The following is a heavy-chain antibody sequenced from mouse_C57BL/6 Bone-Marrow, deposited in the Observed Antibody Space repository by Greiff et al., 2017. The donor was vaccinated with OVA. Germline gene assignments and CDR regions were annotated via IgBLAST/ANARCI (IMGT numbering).Heavy chain of an antibody. CDR2: IRLKSDNYAT. Sequence: EVKVEESGGGLVQPGGSMKLSCVASGFTFSNYWMNWVRQSPEKGLEWVAQIRLKSDNYATHYAESVKGRFTISRDDSKSSVYLQMNNLRAEDTGIYYCTGLAATWAFDYWGQGTTLTVSS. D-gene: IGHD6-1*01. CDR1: GFTFSNYW. CDR3: TGLAATWAFDY. V-gene: IGHV6-3*01. J-gene: IGHJ2*01.